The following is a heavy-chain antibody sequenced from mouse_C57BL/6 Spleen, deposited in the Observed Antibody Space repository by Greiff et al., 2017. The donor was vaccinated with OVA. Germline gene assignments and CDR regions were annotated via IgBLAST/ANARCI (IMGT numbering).Heavy chain of an antibody. CDR3: ARDDYYGSRGAY. CDR1: GYAFTNYL. CDR2: INPGSGGT. V-gene: IGHV1-54*01. D-gene: IGHD1-1*01. J-gene: IGHJ2*01. Sequence: QVQLQQSGAELVRPGTSVKVSCKASGYAFTNYLIEWVKQRPGQGLEWIGVINPGSGGTNYNEKLTGKATLTAAKSSSTAYMQLSSLASEDSAVYFCARDDYYGSRGAYWGQGTTLTVSS.